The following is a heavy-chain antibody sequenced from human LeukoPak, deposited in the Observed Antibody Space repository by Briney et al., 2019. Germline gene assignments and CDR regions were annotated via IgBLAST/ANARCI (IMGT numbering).Heavy chain of an antibody. CDR2: ISYDGNNK. V-gene: IGHV3-30-3*01. J-gene: IGHJ5*02. D-gene: IGHD6-13*01. CDR3: ARDNSIGATGSWWFDP. Sequence: PGRSLRLSCAASGFTFSSSVMHWVRQAPGKGLEWVAVISYDGNNKYYVDSVKGRFTSSRDNSKNMVYLQMNSLTVEDTAVYYCARDNSIGATGSWWFDPWGQGTLVTVSS. CDR1: GFTFSSSV.